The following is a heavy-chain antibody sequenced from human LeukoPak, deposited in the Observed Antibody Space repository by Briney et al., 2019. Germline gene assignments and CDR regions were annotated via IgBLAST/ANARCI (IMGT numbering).Heavy chain of an antibody. J-gene: IGHJ4*02. V-gene: IGHV3-11*01. CDR2: ISNTGTTI. D-gene: IGHD4-17*01. CDR3: ARDLVGDYRTFFDY. CDR1: GFTFSDYF. Sequence: GGSLRLSCAASGFTFSDYFMGWIRQAPGKGLEWISYISNTGTTIYYADSVKGRFTISRDNARSSLFLRMSSLRAEDTAMYYCARDLVGDYRTFFDYWGQGTLVTVSS.